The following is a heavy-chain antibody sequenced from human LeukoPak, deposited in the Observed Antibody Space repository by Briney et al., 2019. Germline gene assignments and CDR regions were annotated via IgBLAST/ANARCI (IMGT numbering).Heavy chain of an antibody. CDR2: IRSDGINK. Sequence: PGGSLRLSCAASGFTFSNFGMHWVRQAPGHGLEWVAFIRSDGINKYHADSVKGRFTISRDNSKNTLYLQMNSLRAEDTAVYYCAKLGKTENHYGSGRFSYYYYMDVWGKGTTVTISS. D-gene: IGHD3-10*01. CDR1: GFTFSNFG. CDR3: AKLGKTENHYGSGRFSYYYYMDV. V-gene: IGHV3-30*02. J-gene: IGHJ6*03.